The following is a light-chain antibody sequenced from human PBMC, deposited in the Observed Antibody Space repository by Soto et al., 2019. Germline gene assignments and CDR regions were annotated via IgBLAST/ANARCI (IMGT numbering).Light chain of an antibody. J-gene: IGKJ2*01. CDR3: QQFGSSIPHT. V-gene: IGKV3-20*01. CDR2: GAS. CDR1: QVIGSRY. Sequence: EIVTTQSPGTLSLSPGERATISCRASQVIGSRYLAWYHQKSGQAPRLLIYGASSRATGIPDRFSGSGSGTDFTLTISRLEPEDFGVYYCQQFGSSIPHTFGQGTKLEIK.